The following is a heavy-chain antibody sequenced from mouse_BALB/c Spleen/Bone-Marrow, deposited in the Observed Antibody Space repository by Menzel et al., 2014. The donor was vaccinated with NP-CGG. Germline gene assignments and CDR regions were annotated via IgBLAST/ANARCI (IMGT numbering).Heavy chain of an antibody. J-gene: IGHJ3*01. Sequence: VQLKESGGGLVQPGGSLKLSCAASGFTFSNYGMSWVRQTPDKRLEFVATINTNGGDTYYPDSVKGRFTISRDNAKNTLYLQKSSLKSYDAAIYYCGRGVDYFSWFAYWGQGTLVAVSA. CDR1: GFTFSNYG. CDR3: GRGVDYFSWFAY. V-gene: IGHV5-6-3*01. D-gene: IGHD2-4*01. CDR2: INTNGGDT.